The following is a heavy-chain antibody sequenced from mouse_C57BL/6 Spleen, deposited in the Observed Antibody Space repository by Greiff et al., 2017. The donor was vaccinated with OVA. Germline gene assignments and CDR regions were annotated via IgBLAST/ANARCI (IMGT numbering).Heavy chain of an antibody. J-gene: IGHJ2*01. Sequence: VQLQQSGAELVKPGASVKMSCKASGYTFTSYWITWVKQRPGQGLEWIGDIYPGSGSTNYNEKFKSKATLTVDTSSSTAYMQLSILTSEDSAVYYCARRDYGSSYLDYWGQGTTLTVSS. CDR2: IYPGSGST. V-gene: IGHV1-55*01. CDR3: ARRDYGSSYLDY. CDR1: GYTFTSYW. D-gene: IGHD1-1*01.